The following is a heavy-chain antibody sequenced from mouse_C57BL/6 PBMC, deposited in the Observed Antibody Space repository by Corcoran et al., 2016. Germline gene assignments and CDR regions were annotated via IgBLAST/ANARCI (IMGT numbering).Heavy chain of an antibody. J-gene: IGHJ4*01. CDR1: GYAFSSYW. V-gene: IGHV1-80*01. CDR3: ARSGTTVYAMDY. Sequence: QVQLQQSGAELVKPGASVKISCKASGYAFSSYWMNWVKQRPGKGLEWIGQIYPGDGDTNYNGKFKGKATLTADKSSSTAYMQLSSLTSEDSAVYFCARSGTTVYAMDYWGQGTSVTVSS. D-gene: IGHD1-1*01. CDR2: IYPGDGDT.